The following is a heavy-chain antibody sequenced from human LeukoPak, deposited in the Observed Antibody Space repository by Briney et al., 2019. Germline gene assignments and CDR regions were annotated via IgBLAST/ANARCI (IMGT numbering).Heavy chain of an antibody. CDR1: GITLSNYG. V-gene: IGHV3-23*01. D-gene: IGHD1/OR15-1a*01. Sequence: GGSLRLSCAVSGITLSNYGMSWVRQAPGKGLEWVAGLSGSGGGTNYADSVQGRFTISRDNSKNTLYLQMNSLRAEDTAVYHCAKGQRGSGTIHFESWGQGTLVTVSS. CDR3: AKGQRGSGTIHFES. CDR2: LSGSGGGT. J-gene: IGHJ4*02.